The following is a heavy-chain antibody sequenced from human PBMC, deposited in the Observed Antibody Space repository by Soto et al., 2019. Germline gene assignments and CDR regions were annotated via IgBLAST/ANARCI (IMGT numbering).Heavy chain of an antibody. D-gene: IGHD3-3*01. Sequence: EVQLLESGGGLVQPGGSLRLSCAASGFTFSNYGMSWVRQAPGKGLEWVSVMSGSGDDAYYADSVKGRFTISRDNSKNTLYLQMNSLRAEDTAVYFCAKKVTIYAVDPADYWGKGTQVAVSS. CDR3: AKKVTIYAVDPADY. CDR2: MSGSGDDA. J-gene: IGHJ4*02. V-gene: IGHV3-23*01. CDR1: GFTFSNYG.